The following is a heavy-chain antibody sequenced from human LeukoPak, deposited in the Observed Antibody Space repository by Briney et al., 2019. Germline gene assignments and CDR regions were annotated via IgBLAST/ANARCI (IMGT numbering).Heavy chain of an antibody. Sequence: SETLSLTCTVSGGSISSCGFYWSWIRQHPGKGLVWVGYFYYSGSNYYNPALKRRDTLSVDTSKNQSSLKLSSGTAADTAVYYCAKSSPHSSSWYSNWGQGTLVTVSS. CDR3: AKSSPHSSSWYSN. CDR2: FYYSGSN. CDR1: GGSISSCGFY. D-gene: IGHD6-13*01. J-gene: IGHJ4*02. V-gene: IGHV4-31*03.